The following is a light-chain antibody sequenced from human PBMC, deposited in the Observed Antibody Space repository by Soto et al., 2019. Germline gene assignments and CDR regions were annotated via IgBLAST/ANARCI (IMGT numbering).Light chain of an antibody. CDR2: GAS. J-gene: IGKJ3*01. V-gene: IGKV1-33*01. CDR3: QQYDNLPFT. Sequence: DIQMTQSPSSLSASVGDRVTITCQASQDISNYLNWYQQIPGQAPKLLIYGASNLATGVPSRFSGSASGTDFFFTISSLQNEDIAAYYCQQYDNLPFTVGPGTKVDIK. CDR1: QDISNY.